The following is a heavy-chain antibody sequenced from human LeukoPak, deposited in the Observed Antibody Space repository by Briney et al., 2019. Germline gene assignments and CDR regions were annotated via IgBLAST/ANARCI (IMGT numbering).Heavy chain of an antibody. CDR1: GFTPSSYS. CDR3: AKAHLPRHEPGNFFFDY. J-gene: IGHJ4*02. V-gene: IGHV3-21*01. D-gene: IGHD7-27*01. CDR2: ISSSSSYI. Sequence: GGSLRLSCAPSGFTPSSYSTNWVRQGPGEGLEWDSSISSSSSYIYYADSVKGRLTISRDNAKNSLYLQMNSLRAEGRAVYYCAKAHLPRHEPGNFFFDYWGQGTLVTGSS.